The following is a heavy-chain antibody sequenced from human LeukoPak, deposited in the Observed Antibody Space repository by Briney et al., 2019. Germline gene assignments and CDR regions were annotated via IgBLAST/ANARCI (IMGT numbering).Heavy chain of an antibody. J-gene: IGHJ4*02. V-gene: IGHV3-21*01. CDR1: GGSISSYY. CDR3: ATAPNTYDY. CDR2: ISSSSSYI. Sequence: KSSETLSLTCTVSGGSISSYYWSWIRQPPGKGLEWVSSISSSSSYIYYADSVKGRFTISRDNAKNSLYLQMNSLRAEDTAVYYCATAPNTYDYWGQGTLVTVSS.